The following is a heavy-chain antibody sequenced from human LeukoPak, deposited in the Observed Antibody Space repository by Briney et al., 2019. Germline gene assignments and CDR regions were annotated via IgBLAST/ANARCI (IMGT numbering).Heavy chain of an antibody. CDR2: IYSGGST. CDR1: GFTVSSNY. CDR3: ARVPYGSGTYWAFDI. J-gene: IGHJ3*02. V-gene: IGHV3-66*01. D-gene: IGHD3-10*01. Sequence: PGGSLRLSCAASGFTVSSNYMSWVRQAPGKGLEWVSLIYSGGSTYYADSVKGRFTISRDNSKNTLYLLMNSLRAEDTAVYYCARVPYGSGTYWAFDIWGQGTMVTVSS.